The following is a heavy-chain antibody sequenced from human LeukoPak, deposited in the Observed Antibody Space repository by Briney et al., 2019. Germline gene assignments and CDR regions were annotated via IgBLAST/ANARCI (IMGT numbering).Heavy chain of an antibody. CDR2: IYHSGST. CDR1: GGSISSGGYS. V-gene: IGHV4-30-2*01. D-gene: IGHD3-22*01. CDR3: ARGRRNYYDSSGYMGNWFDP. J-gene: IGHJ5*02. Sequence: PSETLSLTCAVSGGSISSGGYSWSSIRHPPGKGLEWIGYIYHSGSTYYNPSLKSRVTISVDRSKNQFSLKLSSVTAADTAVYYCARGRRNYYDSSGYMGNWFDPWGQGTLVTVSS.